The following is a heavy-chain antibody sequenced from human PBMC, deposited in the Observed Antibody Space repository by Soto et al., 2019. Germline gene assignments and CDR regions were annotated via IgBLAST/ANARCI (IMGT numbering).Heavy chain of an antibody. CDR2: IYYSGST. CDR3: CLVGGVAATAIYS. CDR1: GGSISSSSYY. D-gene: IGHD2-15*01. V-gene: IGHV4-39*01. Sequence: PSETLSLTCTVSGGSISSSSYYWGWIRQPPGKGLEWIGSIYYSGSTYYNPSLKSRVTISVDTSKNQFSLKLSSVTAADTAVYYCCLVGGVAATAIYSWGQGTAVTVSS. J-gene: IGHJ4*02.